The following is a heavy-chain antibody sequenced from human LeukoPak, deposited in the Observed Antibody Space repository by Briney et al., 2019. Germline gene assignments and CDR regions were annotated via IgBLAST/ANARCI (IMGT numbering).Heavy chain of an antibody. V-gene: IGHV3-11*01. D-gene: IGHD2-21*02. Sequence: GGSLRLSCAGSEFTFSDHYMSWIRQAPGKGLEWVSYISSSGSTIYYADSVKGRFTISRDNAKNALYLQMNSLRAEDTAVYYCAREEVTARAFDIWGQGTMVTVPS. J-gene: IGHJ3*02. CDR2: ISSSGSTI. CDR1: EFTFSDHY. CDR3: AREEVTARAFDI.